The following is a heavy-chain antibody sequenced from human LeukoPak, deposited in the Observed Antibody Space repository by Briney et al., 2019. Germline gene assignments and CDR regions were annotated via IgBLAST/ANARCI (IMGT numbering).Heavy chain of an antibody. CDR2: ISPSGSST. D-gene: IGHD3-10*01. CDR1: GFTFSDYY. J-gene: IGHJ4*02. Sequence: GSLRLSCAASGFTFSDYYMHWVRQAPGRGLEYVSTISPSGSSTYYANSVKGRFTISRDNSKTTLFLQMGSLRPEDMAVYYCARAPNYYGSARYYFDYWGQGTQVTVSS. V-gene: IGHV3-64*01. CDR3: ARAPNYYGSARYYFDY.